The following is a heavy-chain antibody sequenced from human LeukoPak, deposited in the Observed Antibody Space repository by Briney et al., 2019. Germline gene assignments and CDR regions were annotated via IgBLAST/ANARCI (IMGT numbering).Heavy chain of an antibody. D-gene: IGHD5-18*01. CDR2: IYTSGST. CDR1: GGSINIYY. CDR3: ARSGYSYGYNIY. V-gene: IGHV4-4*07. J-gene: IGHJ4*02. Sequence: SETLSLTCTVSGGSINIYYWSWIRQPAGKGLEWIGRIYTSGSTNYNPSLKSRVTISVDTSKNQFSLKLSSVTAADTAVYYCARSGYSYGYNIYWGQGTLVTVSS.